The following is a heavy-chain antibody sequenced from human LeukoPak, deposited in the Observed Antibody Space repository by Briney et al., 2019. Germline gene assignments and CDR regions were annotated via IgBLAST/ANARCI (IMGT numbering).Heavy chain of an antibody. J-gene: IGHJ5*02. V-gene: IGHV4-59*01. D-gene: IGHD3-10*01. CDR2: IYYSGST. Sequence: PSETLSLACTVSGGSISSYYWSWIRQPPGKGLEWIGYIYYSGSTNYKPSLKSRVTISVDTSKNQFSLKLNSVTAADTAVYYCARGGYYGSGNDFRFDPWGQGTLVTVSS. CDR1: GGSISSYY. CDR3: ARGGYYGSGNDFRFDP.